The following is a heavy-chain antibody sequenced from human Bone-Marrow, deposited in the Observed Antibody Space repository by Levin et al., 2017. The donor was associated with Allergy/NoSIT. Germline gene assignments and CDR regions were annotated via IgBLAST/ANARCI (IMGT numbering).Heavy chain of an antibody. V-gene: IGHV3-43*01. D-gene: IGHD4-17*01. Sequence: PGGSLRLSCAASGFTFDDYTMHWVRQAPGKGLEWVSLISWDGGITKYADYVKGRFTVSRDNSKNSLYLQMNSLRTEDTALYYCAKDRAFGYGDTQFGCFDYWGQGTLVTVSS. CDR1: GFTFDDYT. J-gene: IGHJ4*02. CDR3: AKDRAFGYGDTQFGCFDY. CDR2: ISWDGGIT.